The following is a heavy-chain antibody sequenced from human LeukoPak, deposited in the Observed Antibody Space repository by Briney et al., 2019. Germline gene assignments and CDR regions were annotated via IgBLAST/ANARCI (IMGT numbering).Heavy chain of an antibody. J-gene: IGHJ4*02. V-gene: IGHV3-30*03. D-gene: IGHD3-10*01. CDR2: ISYDGSNK. Sequence: GGSLRLSCAASGFTFSSYGMHWVRQAPGKGLEWVAVISYDGSNKYYADSVKGRFTISRDNSKNTLYLQVNSLRAEDTAVYYCARDFSGSSRLDYWGQGALVTVSS. CDR1: GFTFSSYG. CDR3: ARDFSGSSRLDY.